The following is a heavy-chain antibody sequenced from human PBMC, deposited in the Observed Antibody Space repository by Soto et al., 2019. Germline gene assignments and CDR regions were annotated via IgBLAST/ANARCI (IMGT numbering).Heavy chain of an antibody. V-gene: IGHV1-69*06. J-gene: IGHJ4*02. CDR2: IIPIFGTA. CDR3: ARGIAAAPQDR. CDR1: GGTFSSYA. Sequence: ASVKVSCKASGGTFSSYAISWVRQAPGQGLEWMGGIIPIFGTANYAQKFQGRVTITADKSTSTAYMELSSLRSEDTAVYYCARGIAAAPQDRWGQGTLVTVSS. D-gene: IGHD6-13*01.